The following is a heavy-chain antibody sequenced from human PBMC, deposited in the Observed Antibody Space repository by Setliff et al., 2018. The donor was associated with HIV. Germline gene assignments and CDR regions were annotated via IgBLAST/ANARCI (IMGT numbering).Heavy chain of an antibody. J-gene: IGHJ4*02. V-gene: IGHV3-7*01. D-gene: IGHD2-2*01. CDR1: GFTFSTFW. CDR2: IKPDGSSK. Sequence: PGGSLRLSCAASGFTFSTFWMGWVRQAPGKGREWVAHIKPDGSSKKYVDSVKGRFTISRDNAKDSLYLQMHSLRAEDTAVYYCARDSRTGYFDSWGQGTLVTVSS. CDR3: ARDSRTGYFDS.